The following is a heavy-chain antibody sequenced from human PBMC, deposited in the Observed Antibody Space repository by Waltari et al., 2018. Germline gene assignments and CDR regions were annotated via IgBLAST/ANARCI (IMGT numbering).Heavy chain of an antibody. CDR1: GGTFSSYA. Sequence: QVQLVQSGAEVKKPGSSVKVSCKASGGTFSSYAISWVRQAPGQGLEWMGGIIPILGIANYAQKFQGRVTITADKSTSTAYYCARDRFPQSLGHYMDVWGKGTTVTVSS. CDR2: IIPILGIA. V-gene: IGHV1-69*10. J-gene: IGHJ6*03. D-gene: IGHD2-8*02. CDR3: V.